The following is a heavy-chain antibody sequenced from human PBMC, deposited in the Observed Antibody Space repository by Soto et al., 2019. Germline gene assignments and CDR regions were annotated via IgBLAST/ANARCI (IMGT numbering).Heavy chain of an antibody. CDR3: ARDGRYCSSTSCYAFLDYYYGMDV. J-gene: IGHJ6*02. CDR2: ISSSSSTI. V-gene: IGHV3-48*02. Sequence: GGSLRLSCAASGFTFSSYSMNWVRQAPGKGLEWVSYISSSSSTIYYADSVKGRFTISRDNAKNSLYLQMNSLRDEDTAVYYCARDGRYCSSTSCYAFLDYYYGMDVWGQGTTVTVSS. CDR1: GFTFSSYS. D-gene: IGHD2-2*01.